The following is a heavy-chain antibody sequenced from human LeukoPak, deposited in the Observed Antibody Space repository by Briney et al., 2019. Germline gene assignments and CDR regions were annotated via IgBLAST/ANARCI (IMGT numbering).Heavy chain of an antibody. J-gene: IGHJ5*02. CDR3: ARVRCSSTSCYSFDP. CDR1: GGSISSYY. D-gene: IGHD2-2*02. Sequence: PSETLSLTCTVSGGSISSYYWSWIRQPPGKGLEWIGYIYYSGSTNYNPSLKSRVTISVDTSKNQFSLKLSSVTAADTAVYYCARVRCSSTSCYSFDPWGQGTLVTVSS. V-gene: IGHV4-59*01. CDR2: IYYSGST.